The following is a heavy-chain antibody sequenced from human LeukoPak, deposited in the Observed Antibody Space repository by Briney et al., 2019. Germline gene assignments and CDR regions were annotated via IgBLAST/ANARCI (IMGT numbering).Heavy chain of an antibody. Sequence: SVKISCKASGGTFSSYAISWVRQAPGQGLEWMGGIIPIFGTANYAQKFQGRVTITADESTSTAYMELSSLRSEDTAVYYCARDPYSSGWYGYYFDYWGQGTLVTVSS. CDR2: IIPIFGTA. CDR3: ARDPYSSGWYGYYFDY. CDR1: GGTFSSYA. D-gene: IGHD6-19*01. V-gene: IGHV1-69*01. J-gene: IGHJ4*02.